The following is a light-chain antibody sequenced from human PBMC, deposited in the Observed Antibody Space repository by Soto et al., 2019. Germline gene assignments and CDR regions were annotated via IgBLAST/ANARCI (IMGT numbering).Light chain of an antibody. Sequence: QSALTQPPSASGSPGQSVTISCTGTGSDIGNYNYVSWYQQHPGKAPKLIIYEVTERPSGVPDRFSGSKSGNTASLTVSGLQAEDEADYYCSSYGGRNNIVFGTGTKVTVL. CDR3: SSYGGRNNIV. CDR2: EVT. CDR1: GSDIGNYNY. V-gene: IGLV2-8*01. J-gene: IGLJ1*01.